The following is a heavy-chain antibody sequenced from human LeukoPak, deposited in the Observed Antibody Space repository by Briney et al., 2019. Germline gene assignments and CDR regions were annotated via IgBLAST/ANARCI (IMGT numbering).Heavy chain of an antibody. V-gene: IGHV4-59*01. CDR3: ARVATTVTTDDAFDI. CDR2: IYYSGST. Sequence: PSETLSLTCTVSGGSISSYYWSWIRQPPGKGLEWIGYIYYSGSTNYNPSLKSRVTISVDTSKNQFSLKLSSVTAADTAVYYCARVATTVTTDDAFDIWGQGTMVTVS. D-gene: IGHD4-17*01. CDR1: GGSISSYY. J-gene: IGHJ3*02.